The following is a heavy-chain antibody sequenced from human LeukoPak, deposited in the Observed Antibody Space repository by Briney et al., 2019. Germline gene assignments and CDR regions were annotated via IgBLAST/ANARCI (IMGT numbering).Heavy chain of an antibody. D-gene: IGHD3-22*01. CDR1: GGSISGYY. V-gene: IGHV4-34*01. CDR3: ARDSSGYYGGFDY. Sequence: KPSETLSLTCTVSGGSISGYYWSWIRQPPGKGLEWIGEINHSGSTNYNPSLKSRVTISVDTSKNQFSLKLSSVTAADTAVYYCARDSSGYYGGFDYWGQGTLVTVSS. CDR2: INHSGST. J-gene: IGHJ4*02.